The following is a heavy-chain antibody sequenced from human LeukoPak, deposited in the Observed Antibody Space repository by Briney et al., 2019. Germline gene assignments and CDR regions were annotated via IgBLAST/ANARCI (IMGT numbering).Heavy chain of an antibody. D-gene: IGHD3-10*01. Sequence: PGGSLRLSCAASGFTVSSNYMSWVRQAPGKGLEWVSVIYSGGGTYYADSVKGRFTISRDNSKNTLYLQMNSLRAEDTAVYYCAREPFGEDGMDVWGQGTTVTVSS. J-gene: IGHJ6*02. CDR1: GFTVSSNY. CDR2: IYSGGGT. V-gene: IGHV3-66*01. CDR3: AREPFGEDGMDV.